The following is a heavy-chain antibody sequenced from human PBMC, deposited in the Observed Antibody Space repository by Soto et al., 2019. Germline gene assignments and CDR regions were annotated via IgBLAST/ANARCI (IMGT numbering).Heavy chain of an antibody. Sequence: QVQLVESGGGVVQPGRSLRLSCAASGFTFSSYAMHWVRQAPGKGLEWVAVISYDGSNKYYADSVKGRFTISRDNSKNTLYLQMNSLRAEDTAVYYCASASSSWYGHYYGMDVWGQGTTVPVSS. CDR2: ISYDGSNK. V-gene: IGHV3-30-3*01. CDR1: GFTFSSYA. J-gene: IGHJ6*02. CDR3: ASASSSWYGHYYGMDV. D-gene: IGHD6-13*01.